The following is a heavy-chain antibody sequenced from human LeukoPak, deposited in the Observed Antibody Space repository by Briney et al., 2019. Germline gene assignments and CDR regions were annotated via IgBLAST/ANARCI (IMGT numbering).Heavy chain of an antibody. J-gene: IGHJ4*02. CDR2: IRSKANNYAT. D-gene: IGHD4-17*01. CDR3: TRLGTVTTDY. Sequence: PGGSLRLSCAASGFTFSSSAMHWVRQASGKGLKWVGRIRSKANNYATAYAASVKGRFTISRDDSKNTAYLQMNSLKTEDTAVYYCTRLGTVTTDYWGQGTLVTVSS. V-gene: IGHV3-73*01. CDR1: GFTFSSSA.